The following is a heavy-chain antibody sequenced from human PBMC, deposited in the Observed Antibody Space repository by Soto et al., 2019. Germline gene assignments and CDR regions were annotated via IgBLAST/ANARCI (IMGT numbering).Heavy chain of an antibody. Sequence: GGSLRLSCAASGFTFSSYGMHWVRQAPGKGLEWVAVISYDGSNKYYADSVKGRFTISRDNSKNTLYLQMNSLRAEDTAVYYCAKACSSTSCEYFQHWGQGTLVTVSS. D-gene: IGHD2-2*01. CDR1: GFTFSSYG. CDR2: ISYDGSNK. CDR3: AKACSSTSCEYFQH. J-gene: IGHJ1*01. V-gene: IGHV3-30*18.